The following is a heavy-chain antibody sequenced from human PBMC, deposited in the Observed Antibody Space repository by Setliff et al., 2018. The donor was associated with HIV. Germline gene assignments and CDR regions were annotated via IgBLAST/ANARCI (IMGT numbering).Heavy chain of an antibody. J-gene: IGHJ4*02. V-gene: IGHV3-33*06. CDR2: IWYDGSNR. Sequence: HPGGSLRLSCAASGFTFSAYWMSWVRQAPGKGLERVAVIWYDGSNRYYADSVKGRVTIARDNPKNTLYLQMNSLRAEDTAVYYCVKDMTGTPSYFFDYWGQGTLVTVSS. CDR3: VKDMTGTPSYFFDY. CDR1: GFTFSAYW. D-gene: IGHD1-7*01.